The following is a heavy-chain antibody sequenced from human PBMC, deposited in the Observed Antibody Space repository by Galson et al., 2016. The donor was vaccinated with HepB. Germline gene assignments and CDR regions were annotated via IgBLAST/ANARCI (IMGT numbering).Heavy chain of an antibody. V-gene: IGHV1-18*04. CDR2: ISAYNGNT. D-gene: IGHD3-9*01. CDR3: ARGVLLRYFDWQLGWFDP. Sequence: SVKVSCKASGYIFTNYAISWVRQAPGQGLEWMGWISAYNGNTNYAQKVQGRVTMTTDTSTSTAYMELRSLRSDDTAVYYCARGVLLRYFDWQLGWFDPWGQGTLVTVSS. CDR1: GYIFTNYA. J-gene: IGHJ5*02.